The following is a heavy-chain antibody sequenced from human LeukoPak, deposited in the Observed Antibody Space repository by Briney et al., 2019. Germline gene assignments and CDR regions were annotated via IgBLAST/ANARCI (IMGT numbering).Heavy chain of an antibody. CDR1: GFTFSNYV. CDR2: INPSGANT. Sequence: GGSLRLSCAASGFTFSNYVMSWVRQAPGKGLEWISTINPSGANTYYTASVRGRLTISRDNSKDSLHLQMNGLRADDTAIYYCAKNAVVVAATYYFDYWGQGTLVTVSS. D-gene: IGHD2-15*01. V-gene: IGHV3-23*01. J-gene: IGHJ4*02. CDR3: AKNAVVVAATYYFDY.